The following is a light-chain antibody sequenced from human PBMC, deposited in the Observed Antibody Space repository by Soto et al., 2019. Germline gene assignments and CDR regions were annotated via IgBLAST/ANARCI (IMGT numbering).Light chain of an antibody. J-gene: IGLJ1*01. CDR1: SSNLGAGYD. CDR2: GKS. Sequence: QAVVTQPPSVSGAPGQRVTISCTRSSSNLGAGYDVHWYQHRPGTAPKLLIFGKSNRPSGVPVPDRLSGSKSGTSASLAITGLVAEDGGYYYCQSYDSTLDPRYVLGTGTKVTVL. V-gene: IGLV1-40*01. CDR3: QSYDSTLDPRYV.